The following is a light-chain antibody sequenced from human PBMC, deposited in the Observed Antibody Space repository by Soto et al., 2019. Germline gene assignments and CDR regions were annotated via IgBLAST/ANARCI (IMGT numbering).Light chain of an antibody. CDR3: QKYNSAPWT. CDR2: AGS. V-gene: IGKV1-27*01. Sequence: DIQMTQSPSSLSASVGDRVTITCRASQGIGNYLAWYQQKPGRVPKLLIYAGSTLQSGVPSRFSGSGSGTDFTLPISSLQPEDVATYHCQKYNSAPWTFGQGTKVEI. J-gene: IGKJ1*01. CDR1: QGIGNY.